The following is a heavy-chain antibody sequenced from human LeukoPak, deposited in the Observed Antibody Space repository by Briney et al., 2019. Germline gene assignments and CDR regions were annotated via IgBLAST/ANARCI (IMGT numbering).Heavy chain of an antibody. J-gene: IGHJ4*02. CDR3: ARHSSGWYYVDY. CDR1: GGSISSYY. CDR2: IYYSGST. D-gene: IGHD6-19*01. Sequence: PSETLSLTCTVSGGSISSYYWSWIRQPPGEGLEWIGDIYYSGSTNYNPSLKSRLTISVDTSKNQFSLKLSSVTAADTAVYYCARHSSGWYYVDYWGQGTLVTVSS. V-gene: IGHV4-59*01.